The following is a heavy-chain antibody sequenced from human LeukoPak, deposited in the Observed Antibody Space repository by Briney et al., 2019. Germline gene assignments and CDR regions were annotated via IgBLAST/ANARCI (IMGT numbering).Heavy chain of an antibody. J-gene: IGHJ4*02. CDR3: ARGYVAVAGTQDY. Sequence: GGSLRLSCAASGFTFSSYAMHWVRQAPGKGLEWVAVISYDGSNKYYADSVKGRFTISRDNSKNTLYLQMNRLRAEDTAVYYCARGYVAVAGTQDYWGQGTLVTVSS. V-gene: IGHV3-30-3*01. CDR1: GFTFSSYA. D-gene: IGHD6-19*01. CDR2: ISYDGSNK.